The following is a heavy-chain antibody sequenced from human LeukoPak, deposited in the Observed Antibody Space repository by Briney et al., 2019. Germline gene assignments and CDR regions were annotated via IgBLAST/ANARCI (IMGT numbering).Heavy chain of an antibody. Sequence: ASVKVSCKASGYTFTSSGISWVRQAPRQGLEWMGWINAYNGNTNYALKLQGRVTMTTDTSTSTVYMELRSLRSDDTAVYYCAREGRLGYYGSGSSKLYYYYGMDVWGQGTTVTVSS. V-gene: IGHV1-18*01. CDR2: INAYNGNT. CDR1: GYTFTSSG. CDR3: AREGRLGYYGSGSSKLYYYYGMDV. D-gene: IGHD3-10*01. J-gene: IGHJ6*02.